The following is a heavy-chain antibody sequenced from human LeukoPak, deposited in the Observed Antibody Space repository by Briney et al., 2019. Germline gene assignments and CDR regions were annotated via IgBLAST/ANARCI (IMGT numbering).Heavy chain of an antibody. CDR2: IKQDGSEK. Sequence: GGSLRLSCAASGFTFSSYWMSWVRQAPGKGLEWVANIKQDGSEKYYVDSVKGRFTISRDNAKNSLYLQMNSLRAEDTAVYYRARERTLTYYYYGMDVWGQGTTVTVSS. CDR1: GFTFSSYW. J-gene: IGHJ6*02. D-gene: IGHD3-9*01. CDR3: ARERTLTYYYYGMDV. V-gene: IGHV3-7*03.